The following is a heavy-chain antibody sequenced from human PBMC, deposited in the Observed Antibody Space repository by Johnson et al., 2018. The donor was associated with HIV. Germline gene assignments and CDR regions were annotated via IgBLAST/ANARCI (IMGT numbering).Heavy chain of an antibody. Sequence: QVQLVESGGGLVKPGGSLRLSCAASGFTFRDYYMSWIRQAPGKGLEWVSYISTSGSTIYYADSVKGRFTISRDNAKNSLSLQMNSLRAEDTAVYYCAKDNSYGDLRDAFDIWGQGTMVTVSS. V-gene: IGHV3-11*04. CDR3: AKDNSYGDLRDAFDI. J-gene: IGHJ3*02. CDR2: ISTSGSTI. D-gene: IGHD4-17*01. CDR1: GFTFRDYY.